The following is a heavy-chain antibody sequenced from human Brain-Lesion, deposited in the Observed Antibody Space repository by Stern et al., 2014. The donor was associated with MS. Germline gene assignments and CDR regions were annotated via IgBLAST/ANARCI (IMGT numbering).Heavy chain of an antibody. Sequence: QVQLQESGPGLVKPSQTLSLTCTVSGGSINSGDYHWTWIRQPPGKGLEWVGFITYSGTTYYKPSLQRLLTISVDTSKNQFSLKLRSVTAGDTAVYYCARSTVSAEYYFDYWGQGTLVTVSS. J-gene: IGHJ4*02. CDR1: GGSINSGDYH. CDR2: ITYSGTT. V-gene: IGHV4-30-4*01. CDR3: ARSTVSAEYYFDY. D-gene: IGHD4-11*01.